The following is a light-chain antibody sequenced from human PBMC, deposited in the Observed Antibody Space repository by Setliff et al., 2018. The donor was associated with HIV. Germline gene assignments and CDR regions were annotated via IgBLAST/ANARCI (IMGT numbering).Light chain of an antibody. J-gene: IGLJ1*01. CDR2: ANF. CDR1: FSSLGRNT. CDR3: AAWDDSLNGYV. Sequence: QSVLTQLPSASGTPGQRVTISCSGSFSSLGRNTVNWYQQLPGTAPKLLIFANFQRPSGVPDRFSGSKSGTSASLVISGLQSEDESEYYCAAWDDSLNGYVLGTGTRSPS. V-gene: IGLV1-44*01.